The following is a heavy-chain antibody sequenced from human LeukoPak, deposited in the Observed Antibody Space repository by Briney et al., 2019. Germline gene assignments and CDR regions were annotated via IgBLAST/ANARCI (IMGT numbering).Heavy chain of an antibody. Sequence: GASVEVSCKASGYTFTSYGISWVRQAPGQGLEWMGWISAYNGNTNYAQKLQGRVTMTTDTSTSTAYMELRSLRSDDTAVYYCARRVVVVPAAPYYYYGMDVWGQGTTVTVSS. J-gene: IGHJ6*02. V-gene: IGHV1-18*01. D-gene: IGHD2-2*01. CDR1: GYTFTSYG. CDR2: ISAYNGNT. CDR3: ARRVVVVPAAPYYYYGMDV.